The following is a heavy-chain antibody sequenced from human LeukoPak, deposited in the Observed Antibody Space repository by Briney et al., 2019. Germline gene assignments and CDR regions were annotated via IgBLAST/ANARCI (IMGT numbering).Heavy chain of an antibody. CDR3: ARVEDSGYDYRGWFDP. J-gene: IGHJ5*02. CDR2: IYYTGNT. V-gene: IGHV4-39*07. D-gene: IGHD5-12*01. CDR1: GGSISNSSYY. Sequence: SETLSLTCTVSGGSISNSSYYWGWIRQPPGKGLECIGTIYYTGNTNYNPSLKSRVSISVDTSNNHFSLTLSSVTAADTAVYYCARVEDSGYDYRGWFDPWGQGTLVTVSS.